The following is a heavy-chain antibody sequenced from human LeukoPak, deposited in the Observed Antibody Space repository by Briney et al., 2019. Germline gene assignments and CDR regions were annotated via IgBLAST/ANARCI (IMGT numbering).Heavy chain of an antibody. CDR3: ARGSVVPATLFDY. CDR2: IYYSGST. D-gene: IGHD2-2*01. V-gene: IGHV4-31*03. Sequence: PSETRSLTCTVSGGSISSGGYYWSWIRQHPGKGLEWIGYIYYSGSTYYNPSLKSRVTISVDTSKNQFSLKLSSVTTADTAVYYCARGSVVPATLFDYWGQGTLVTVSS. J-gene: IGHJ4*02. CDR1: GGSISSGGYY.